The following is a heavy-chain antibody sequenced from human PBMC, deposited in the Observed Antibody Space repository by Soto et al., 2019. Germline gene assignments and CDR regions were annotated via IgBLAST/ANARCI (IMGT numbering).Heavy chain of an antibody. V-gene: IGHV3-21*01. D-gene: IGHD6-13*01. J-gene: IGHJ4*02. CDR1: GFTFSSYS. Sequence: EVQLVESGGGLVKPGGSLRLSCAASGFTFSSYSMNWVRQAPGKGLEWVSSISSSSSYIYYADSVKGRFTISRDNAKNSLYLQMNSLRAEDTAVYYCAREPLPGGIAAAAPDYWGQGTLVTVSS. CDR3: AREPLPGGIAAAAPDY. CDR2: ISSSSSYI.